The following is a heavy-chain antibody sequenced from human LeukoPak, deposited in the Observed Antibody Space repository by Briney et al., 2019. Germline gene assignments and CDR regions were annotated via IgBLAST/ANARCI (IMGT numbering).Heavy chain of an antibody. CDR1: GYTFTSYG. D-gene: IGHD2-2*01. J-gene: IGHJ4*02. CDR2: ISAYNGNT. CDR3: ARDFKDGGWWNVGYCSSTSCHIPDY. V-gene: IGHV1-18*01. Sequence: ASVKVSCKASGYTFTSYGISWVRQAPGQGLEWMGWISAYNGNTNYAQKLQGRVTMTTDTSTSTAYMELRSLRSDDTAVYYCARDFKDGGWWNVGYCSSTSCHIPDYWGQGTLVTVSS.